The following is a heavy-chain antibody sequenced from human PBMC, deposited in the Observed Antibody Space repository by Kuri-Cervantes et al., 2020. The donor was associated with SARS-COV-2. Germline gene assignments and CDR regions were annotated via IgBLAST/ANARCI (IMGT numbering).Heavy chain of an antibody. Sequence: ASVKVSCKASGYTFSAYFLHWVRQAPGQGLEWMGWINPNSGGTNYAQKFQGRVTMTRDTSISTAYMELSRLRSGDTAVYYCAREGIAVAGTFDWGQGTLVTVSS. V-gene: IGHV1-2*02. D-gene: IGHD6-19*01. CDR3: AREGIAVAGTFD. CDR2: INPNSGGT. CDR1: GYTFSAYF. J-gene: IGHJ4*02.